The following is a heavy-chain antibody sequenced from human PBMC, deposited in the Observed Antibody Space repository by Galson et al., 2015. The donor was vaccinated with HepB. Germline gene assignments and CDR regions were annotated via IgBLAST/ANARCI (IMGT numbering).Heavy chain of an antibody. Sequence: SLRLSCAASGFTFSSYAMHWVRQAPGKGLEWVAVISYDGSNKYYADSVKGRFTISRGNSKNTLYLQMNSLRAEDTAVYYCARESIGVTDLTGGGYYYYYYYMDVWGKGTTVTVSS. CDR2: ISYDGSNK. D-gene: IGHD7-27*01. CDR3: ARESIGVTDLTGGGYYYYYYYMDV. V-gene: IGHV3-30-3*01. J-gene: IGHJ6*03. CDR1: GFTFSSYA.